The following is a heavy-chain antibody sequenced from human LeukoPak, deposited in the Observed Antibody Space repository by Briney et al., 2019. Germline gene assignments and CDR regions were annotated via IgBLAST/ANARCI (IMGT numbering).Heavy chain of an antibody. CDR1: GFTFSSYA. D-gene: IGHD6-13*01. CDR2: ISYDGSNK. CDR3: ARDSSRSLYYFDY. Sequence: GSLRLSCAASGFTFSSYAMHWVRQAPGKGLEWVAVISYDGSNKYYADSVKGRFTISRDNSKNTLYLQMNSLRAEDTAVYYCARDSSRSLYYFDYWGQGTLVTVSS. J-gene: IGHJ4*02. V-gene: IGHV3-30-3*01.